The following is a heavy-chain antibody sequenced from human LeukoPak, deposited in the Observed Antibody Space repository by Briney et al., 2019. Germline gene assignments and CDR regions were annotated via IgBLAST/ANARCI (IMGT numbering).Heavy chain of an antibody. CDR2: ISVSGGTT. Sequence: GGSLRLSCAASGFTFSSYAMSWVRQAPGKGLEWVSSISVSGGTTYYADSVRGRFTISRDNSRNTLSLQMNGLRAEDTAEYYCAKGRSGSYSSADYWGQGTLVTVSS. CDR1: GFTFSSYA. J-gene: IGHJ4*02. CDR3: AKGRSGSYSSADY. D-gene: IGHD1-26*01. V-gene: IGHV3-23*01.